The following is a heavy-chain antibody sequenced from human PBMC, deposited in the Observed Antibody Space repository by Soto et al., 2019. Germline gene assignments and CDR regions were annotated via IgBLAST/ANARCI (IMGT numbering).Heavy chain of an antibody. J-gene: IGHJ4*02. Sequence: TETLSLTCTLSGGSISGSYRSWIRQPPGKGLEWIGYVYYSGSTKYNPSLESRVTISVDMSNNQFSLMLTSVTAADTAVYYCAKYCRTGAEAYSLHFWGQATLVTGS. CDR1: GGSISGSY. CDR2: VYYSGST. D-gene: IGHD2-21*01. V-gene: IGHV4-59*01. CDR3: AKYCRTGAEAYSLHF.